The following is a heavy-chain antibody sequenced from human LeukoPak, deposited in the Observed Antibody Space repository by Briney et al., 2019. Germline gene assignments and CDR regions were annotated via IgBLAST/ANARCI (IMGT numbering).Heavy chain of an antibody. Sequence: PGRSLRLSCAASGFTFSSYEMNWVRQAPGKGLEWVSYISSSGSTIYYADSVKGRFTISRDNAKNSLCVQMNSRRAEDTAVYYCARDPGPPYYFDYWGQGTLVTVSS. CDR2: ISSSGSTI. CDR1: GFTFSSYE. CDR3: ARDPGPPYYFDY. J-gene: IGHJ4*02. V-gene: IGHV3-48*03.